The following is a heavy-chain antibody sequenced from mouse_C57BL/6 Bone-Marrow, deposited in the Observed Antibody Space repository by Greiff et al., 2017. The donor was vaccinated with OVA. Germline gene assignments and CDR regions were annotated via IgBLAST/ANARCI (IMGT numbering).Heavy chain of an antibody. CDR2: IHPNSGST. D-gene: IGHD1-1*01. CDR1: GYTFTSYW. J-gene: IGHJ2*01. CDR3: ARIYYYDFDD. Sequence: QVHLKQSGAELVKPGASVKLSCKASGYTFTSYWMHWVKQRPGQGLEWIGMIHPNSGSTNYNEKFKSKATLTVDKSSSTAYMQLSSLTSEDSAVYDCARIYYYDFDDWGQGTTLTVSS. V-gene: IGHV1-64*01.